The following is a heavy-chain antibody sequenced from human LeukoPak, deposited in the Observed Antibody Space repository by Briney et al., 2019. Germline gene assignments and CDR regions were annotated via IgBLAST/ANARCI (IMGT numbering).Heavy chain of an antibody. V-gene: IGHV3-21*01. CDR2: ISSSSSYI. D-gene: IGHD6-13*01. CDR3: ARVEAAAGLSGAYYYYGMDV. CDR1: GFTFSSHS. Sequence: GGSLRLSCAASGFTFSSHSMNWVRQAPGKGLEWVSSISSSSSYIYYADSVKGRFTISRDNAKNSLYLQMNSLRAEDTAVYYCARVEAAAGLSGAYYYYGMDVWGQGTTVTVSS. J-gene: IGHJ6*02.